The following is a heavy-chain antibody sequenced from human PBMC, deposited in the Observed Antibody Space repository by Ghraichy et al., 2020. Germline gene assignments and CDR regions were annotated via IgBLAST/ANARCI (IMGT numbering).Heavy chain of an antibody. CDR2: INHSGST. J-gene: IGHJ4*02. CDR1: GGSFSGYY. V-gene: IGHV4-34*01. Sequence: SQTLSLTCAVYGGSFSGYYWSWIRQPPGKGLEWIGEINHSGSTNYNPSLKSRVTISVDTSKNQFSLKLSSVTAADTAVYYCARGSRLTDPFFLRWGQGTLVTVSS. CDR3: ARGSRLTDPFFLR. D-gene: IGHD3-9*01.